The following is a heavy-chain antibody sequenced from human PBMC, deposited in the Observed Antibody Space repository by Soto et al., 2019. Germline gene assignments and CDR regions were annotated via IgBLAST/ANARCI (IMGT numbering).Heavy chain of an antibody. V-gene: IGHV1-46*01. CDR2: INPSGGST. CDR3: ARYSNYVTVDY. D-gene: IGHD4-4*01. Sequence: ASVKVSCKASGYTFTSYYMHWVRQAPGQGLEWMGIINPSGGSTSYAQKFQGRVTMTRDTSTSTAYMELRSLRSDDTAMYYCARYSNYVTVDYWGKGTLVTVSS. CDR1: GYTFTSYY. J-gene: IGHJ4*02.